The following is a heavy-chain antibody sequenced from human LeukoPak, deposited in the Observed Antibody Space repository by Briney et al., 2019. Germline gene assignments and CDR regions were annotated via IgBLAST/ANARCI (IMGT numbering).Heavy chain of an antibody. CDR3: AKDGGSGSKYFDY. J-gene: IGHJ4*02. D-gene: IGHD3-10*01. V-gene: IGHV3-30*02. Sequence: PGGSLRLSCAASGFTFSSYGMHWVRQAPGKGLEWVAFIRYDGSNKYYADSVKGRFTISRDNSKNTLYLQMNSLGAEDTAVYYCAKDGGSGSKYFDYWGQGTLVTVSS. CDR2: IRYDGSNK. CDR1: GFTFSSYG.